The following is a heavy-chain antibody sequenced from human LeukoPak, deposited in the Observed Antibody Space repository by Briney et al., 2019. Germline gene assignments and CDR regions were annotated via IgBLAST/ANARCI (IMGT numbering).Heavy chain of an antibody. CDR3: AKRGYSSSSRYFDY. V-gene: IGHV3-23*01. CDR2: ISGSGGST. D-gene: IGHD6-6*01. J-gene: IGHJ4*02. CDR1: GFTFSNYA. Sequence: GGSLRLSCAASGFTFSNYAINWVRQAPGKGLEWVSAISGSGGSTYYADSVKGRFTISRDNSKNTLYLQMNSLRAEDTAVYYCAKRGYSSSSRYFDYWGQGTLVTVSS.